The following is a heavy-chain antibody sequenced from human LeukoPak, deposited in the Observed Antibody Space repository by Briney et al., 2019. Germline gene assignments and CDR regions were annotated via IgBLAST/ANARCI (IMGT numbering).Heavy chain of an antibody. J-gene: IGHJ4*02. CDR1: GLTFSSYA. D-gene: IGHD3-10*01. V-gene: IGHV3-23*01. CDR2: ISGSGGST. CDR3: AKDRSPYYYGSGTDYFDY. Sequence: SGGSLRLSCAASGLTFSSYAMSWVRQAPGKRLEWVSAISGSGGSTYYADSVKGRFTISRDNSKNTLYLQMNSLRAEDTAVYYCAKDRSPYYYGSGTDYFDYWGQGTLVTVSS.